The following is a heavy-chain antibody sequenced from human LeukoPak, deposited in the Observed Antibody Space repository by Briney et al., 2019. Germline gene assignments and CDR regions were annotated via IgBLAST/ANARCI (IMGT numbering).Heavy chain of an antibody. J-gene: IGHJ5*02. CDR3: ARMRWLPDWFDP. V-gene: IGHV4-39*01. D-gene: IGHD5-24*01. CDR1: GGSFSSYY. CDR2: IYYSGST. Sequence: SETLSLTCAVYGGSFSSYYWGWIRQPPGKGLEWIGSIYYSGSTYYNPSLKSRVTISVDTSKNQFSLKLSSVTAADTAVYYCARMRWLPDWFDPWGQGTLVTVSS.